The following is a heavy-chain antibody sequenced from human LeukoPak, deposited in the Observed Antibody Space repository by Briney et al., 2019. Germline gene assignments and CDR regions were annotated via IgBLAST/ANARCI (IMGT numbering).Heavy chain of an antibody. J-gene: IGHJ4*02. D-gene: IGHD2-2*01. CDR3: ARDKAGQLFDY. CDR1: GYTFTDYF. V-gene: IGHV1-2*02. Sequence: GASVKVSCKASGYTFTDYFMHWVRQAPGQGLEWMGWINPKSGVTNYAQKFQGRVTMTRDTSISTAYMELSRLRFDDTAVYYCARDKAGQLFDYWGQGTLVTVSS. CDR2: INPKSGVT.